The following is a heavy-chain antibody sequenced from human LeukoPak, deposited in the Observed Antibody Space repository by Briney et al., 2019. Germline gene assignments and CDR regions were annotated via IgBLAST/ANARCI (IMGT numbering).Heavy chain of an antibody. Sequence: GGSLRLSCAASGFTFSSYSMNWVRQAPGKGLEWVSSISSSSSYIYYADSVKGRFTISRDNAKNSLYLQMNSLRAEDTALYYCARDRSYGLSYYFDYWGQGTLVTVSS. CDR2: ISSSSSYI. V-gene: IGHV3-21*04. D-gene: IGHD5-18*01. CDR1: GFTFSSYS. CDR3: ARDRSYGLSYYFDY. J-gene: IGHJ4*02.